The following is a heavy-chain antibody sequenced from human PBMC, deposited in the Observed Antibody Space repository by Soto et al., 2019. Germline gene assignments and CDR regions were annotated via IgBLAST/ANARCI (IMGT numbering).Heavy chain of an antibody. CDR3: ARDRIEAAGTPRFNYYYGMDV. V-gene: IGHV3-53*01. Sequence: EVQLLESGGGLIQPGGSLRLSCAASGFTVSSTYMTWVRQAPGKGLEWVSVIYGGLTTSYADSVKGRFTISRDNSKNTVFLQMNSLRGEDTAVYYCARDRIEAAGTPRFNYYYGMDVWGQGTTVTVSS. D-gene: IGHD6-13*01. CDR1: GFTVSSTY. CDR2: IYGGLTT. J-gene: IGHJ6*02.